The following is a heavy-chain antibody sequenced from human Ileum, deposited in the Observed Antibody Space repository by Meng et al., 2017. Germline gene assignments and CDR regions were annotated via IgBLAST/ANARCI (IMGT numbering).Heavy chain of an antibody. D-gene: IGHD5-18*01. CDR3: ARAETALDY. CDR2: IYYTGST. V-gene: IGHV4-61*01. J-gene: IGHJ4*02. Sequence: QVQLQESGHGLVRHSETLSLTCTVSGGSVNSGSYYWNWIRQPPGKGPEWIAYIYYTGSTNYNPSLKSRVIISADTSKNQFSLKLSSVTAADTAVYYCARAETALDYWGQGTLVTVSS. CDR1: GGSVNSGSYY.